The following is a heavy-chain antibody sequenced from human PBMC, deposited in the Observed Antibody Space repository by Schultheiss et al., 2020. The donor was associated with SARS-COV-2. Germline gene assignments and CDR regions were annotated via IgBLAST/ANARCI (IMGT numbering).Heavy chain of an antibody. J-gene: IGHJ5*02. Sequence: GESLKISCAASGFTFSSYAMHWVRQAPGKGLEWVAVIWYDGSNKYYADSVKGRFTISRDNAKNSLYLQMNSLRAEDTAVYYCATFPYYYDSSGSNWFDPWGQGTLVTVSS. CDR2: IWYDGSNK. V-gene: IGHV3-33*03. D-gene: IGHD3-22*01. CDR3: ATFPYYYDSSGSNWFDP. CDR1: GFTFSSYA.